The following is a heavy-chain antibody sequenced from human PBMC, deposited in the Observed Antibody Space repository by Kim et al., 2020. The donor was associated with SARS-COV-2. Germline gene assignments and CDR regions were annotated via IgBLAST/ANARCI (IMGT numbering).Heavy chain of an antibody. CDR1: RIPFRNYW. Sequence: GGSLRLPCAAPRIPFRNYWMSWVRQAPGKGLEWVANINQDGSDKNYVDSVKGRFTISRDNAEKSLYLQMNSLRAEDTAVYYCGRESTETTEGDWGHGTLVTVSS. D-gene: IGHD4-17*01. CDR2: INQDGSDK. V-gene: IGHV3-7*03. CDR3: GRESTETTEGD. J-gene: IGHJ4*01.